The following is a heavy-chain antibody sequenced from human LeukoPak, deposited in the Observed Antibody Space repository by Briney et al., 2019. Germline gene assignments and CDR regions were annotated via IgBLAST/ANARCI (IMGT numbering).Heavy chain of an antibody. D-gene: IGHD3-22*01. CDR2: IKQDGSEK. Sequence: PGGSLRLSCAASGFTFSSYWMSWVRQVPGKGLEWVANIKQDGSEKYYVDSVKGRFTISRDNAKNSLYLQMNSLRAEDTAVYYCAREGNYYDSSGESIDYWGQGTLVTVSS. CDR3: AREGNYYDSSGESIDY. J-gene: IGHJ4*02. CDR1: GFTFSSYW. V-gene: IGHV3-7*01.